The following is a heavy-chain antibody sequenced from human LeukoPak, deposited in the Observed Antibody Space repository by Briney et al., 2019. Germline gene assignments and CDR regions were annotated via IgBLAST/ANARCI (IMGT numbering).Heavy chain of an antibody. Sequence: SETLSLTCTVSGGSLSSSSYYWGWIRQPPGTGLEWIGSIYYSGSTYYNPSLKSRVTISVDTSKNQFSLKLSSVTAADTAVYYCASFPYYYDSSGIDYWGQGTLVTVSS. CDR1: GGSLSSSSYY. V-gene: IGHV4-39*01. CDR3: ASFPYYYDSSGIDY. CDR2: IYYSGST. J-gene: IGHJ4*02. D-gene: IGHD3-22*01.